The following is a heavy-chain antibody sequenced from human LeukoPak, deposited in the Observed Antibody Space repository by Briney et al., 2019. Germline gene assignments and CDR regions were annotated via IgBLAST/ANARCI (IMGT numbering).Heavy chain of an antibody. J-gene: IGHJ4*02. CDR1: GFTFSSYA. Sequence: GGSLRLSCAASGFTFSSYAMSWVRQAPGKGLEWVSAISGSGGSTYYADSVKGRFTISRDNSKNTLYLQMNSLRAEDTAVYYCAKRHYDILTGYYNYFDYWGQGTLVTVSS. D-gene: IGHD3-9*01. V-gene: IGHV3-23*01. CDR3: AKRHYDILTGYYNYFDY. CDR2: ISGSGGST.